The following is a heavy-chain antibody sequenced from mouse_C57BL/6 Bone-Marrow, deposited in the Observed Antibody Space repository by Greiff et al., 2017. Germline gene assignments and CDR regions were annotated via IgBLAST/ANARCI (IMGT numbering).Heavy chain of an antibody. CDR1: GIDFSRYW. Sequence: EVKLHESGGGLVQPGGSLKLSCAASGIDFSRYWMSWVRRAPGKGLAWIGEINPASSTINYAPSLKDKFIISRDNAKNTLSLQMSTVRSEDTALYYCARSMLLGYSNWYFDVWGTGTTVTVSS. CDR2: INPASSTI. J-gene: IGHJ1*03. V-gene: IGHV4-1*01. CDR3: ARSMLLGYSNWYFDV. D-gene: IGHD2-5*01.